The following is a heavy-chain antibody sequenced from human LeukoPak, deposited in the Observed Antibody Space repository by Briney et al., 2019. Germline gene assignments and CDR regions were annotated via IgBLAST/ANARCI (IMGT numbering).Heavy chain of an antibody. J-gene: IGHJ4*02. V-gene: IGHV1-18*01. CDR1: GYTFTSYG. CDR3: ARVTLAYCGGDCYFYDY. Sequence: ASVKVSCKASGYTFTSYGISWVRQAPGQGLEWMGWISAYNGNTNYAQKLQGRVTMTTDTSTSTAYMELRSLRSDDTAVYYCARVTLAYCGGDCYFYDYWGQGTLVTVSP. CDR2: ISAYNGNT. D-gene: IGHD2-21*02.